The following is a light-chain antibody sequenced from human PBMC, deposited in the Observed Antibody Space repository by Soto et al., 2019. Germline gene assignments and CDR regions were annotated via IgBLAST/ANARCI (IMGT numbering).Light chain of an antibody. CDR1: QGISNY. J-gene: IGKJ1*01. V-gene: IGKV1-27*01. Sequence: DIKMTQSPSSLSASVGDRVTITCRASQGISNYLAWYQQKPGKVPKLLIYAASTLQSGVPSRFSGSGSGTDFTPTISSLQSEDGETYYCQKYNSAPWTFGQGTKVEIK. CDR2: AAS. CDR3: QKYNSAPWT.